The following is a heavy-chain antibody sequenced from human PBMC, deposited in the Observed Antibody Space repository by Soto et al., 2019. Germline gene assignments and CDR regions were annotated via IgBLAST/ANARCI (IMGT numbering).Heavy chain of an antibody. D-gene: IGHD2-2*01. CDR2: ISNSGDTI. Sequence: GGSLRLSCVASGFTFSYYTMSWVRQAPGKGLEWVSGISNSGDTIYYADSVKGRFTISRDNFKNTLYLQMNSLRADDTALYYCADPVPPPTPYDYYDMDGWAQGTTVTLSS. CDR3: ADPVPPPTPYDYYDMDG. J-gene: IGHJ6*02. V-gene: IGHV3-23*01. CDR1: GFTFSYYT.